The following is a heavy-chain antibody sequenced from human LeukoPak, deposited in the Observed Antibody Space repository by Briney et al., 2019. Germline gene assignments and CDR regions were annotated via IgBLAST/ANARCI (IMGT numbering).Heavy chain of an antibody. CDR2: ISTRGGGI. CDR1: GFMFSNNA. V-gene: IGHV3-23*01. D-gene: IGHD3-22*01. J-gene: IGHJ4*02. CDR3: AKDGFDYYDSSGYYYFDD. Sequence: GGSLRLPCAASGFMFSNNAMSWVRQAPGKGLEWVSGISTRGGGIYYAESVKGRFTISRDNSKTTLYLQMKSLRAEDTAVYYCAKDGFDYYDSSGYYYFDDWGQGTLVTVSS.